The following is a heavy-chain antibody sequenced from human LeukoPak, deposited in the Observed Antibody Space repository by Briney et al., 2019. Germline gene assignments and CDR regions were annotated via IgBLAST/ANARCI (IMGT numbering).Heavy chain of an antibody. D-gene: IGHD3-22*01. CDR1: GGSISSYY. Sequence: LETLSLTSTVSGGSISSYYWSWIRQPPGKGLEWIGYIYYSGSTNYNPSLKSRVTISVDTYKNQFSLKLSSVTAADTAVYYCAGTYYYDSSRYLDAFDIWGQGTMVTVSS. J-gene: IGHJ3*02. CDR3: AGTYYYDSSRYLDAFDI. V-gene: IGHV4-59*01. CDR2: IYYSGST.